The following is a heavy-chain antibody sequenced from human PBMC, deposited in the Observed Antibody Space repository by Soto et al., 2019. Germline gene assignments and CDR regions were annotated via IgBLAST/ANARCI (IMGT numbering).Heavy chain of an antibody. Sequence: SETLSLTCTVSGGSLSSSSYYWGWIRQPPGKGLEWIGSIYYSGSTYYNPSLKSRVTISVDTSKNQFSLELSSVTAADTAVYYCARLYGDYSRNYYGMDVWGQGTTVTVSS. CDR1: GGSLSSSSYY. J-gene: IGHJ6*02. CDR3: ARLYGDYSRNYYGMDV. D-gene: IGHD4-17*01. CDR2: IYYSGST. V-gene: IGHV4-39*01.